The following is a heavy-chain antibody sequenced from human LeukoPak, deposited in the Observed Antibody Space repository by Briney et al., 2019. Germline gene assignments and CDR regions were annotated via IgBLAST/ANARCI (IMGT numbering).Heavy chain of an antibody. CDR1: GFTFSSYA. V-gene: IGHV3-30*04. CDR3: ARDLITMVRGVIIYYGMDV. D-gene: IGHD3-10*01. J-gene: IGHJ6*04. CDR2: ISYDGSNK. Sequence: PGGSLRLSCAASGFTFSSYAMHWVRQAPGKGLEWVAVISYDGSNKYYADSVKGRFTTSRDNSKNTLYLQMNSLRAEDTAVYYCARDLITMVRGVIIYYGMDVWGKGTTVTVSS.